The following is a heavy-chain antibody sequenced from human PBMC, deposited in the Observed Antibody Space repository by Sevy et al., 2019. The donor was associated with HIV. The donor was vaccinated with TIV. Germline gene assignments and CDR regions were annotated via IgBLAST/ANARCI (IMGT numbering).Heavy chain of an antibody. CDR2: IYSDGNT. CDR3: ARGLILEGSWYGMDV. V-gene: IGHV3-53*01. Sequence: GGSLRLSCAASGFTVSSNYMSWVRQAPGKGLEWMSVIYSDGNTYYADSVKGRFTISRDNSKNTLYLEMTSLRAEDTAVYYCARGLILEGSWYGMDVWGQGTTVTVSS. CDR1: GFTVSSNY. D-gene: IGHD3-3*01. J-gene: IGHJ6*02.